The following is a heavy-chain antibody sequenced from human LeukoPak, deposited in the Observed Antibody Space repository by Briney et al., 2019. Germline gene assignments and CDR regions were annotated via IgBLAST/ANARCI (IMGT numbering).Heavy chain of an antibody. D-gene: IGHD3-3*01. CDR3: ARDRGGADDFWSGYYTGYFDY. CDR2: IRYDGSNK. V-gene: IGHV3-30*02. J-gene: IGHJ4*02. Sequence: PGGSLRLSCAASGFTFSSYGMHWVRQAPGKGLEWVAFIRYDGSNKYYADSVKGQFTISRDNSKNTLYLHVNSLRPEDTAVYYCARDRGGADDFWSGYYTGYFDYWGQGTLVTVSS. CDR1: GFTFSSYG.